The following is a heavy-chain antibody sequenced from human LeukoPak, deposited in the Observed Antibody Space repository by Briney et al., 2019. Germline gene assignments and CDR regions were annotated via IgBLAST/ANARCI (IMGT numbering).Heavy chain of an antibody. CDR3: ARDLAYCGGDCYSRGDDAFDI. J-gene: IGHJ3*02. CDR2: ISAYNGNT. CDR1: GYTFTSYG. D-gene: IGHD2-21*02. Sequence: ASVKVSCKASGYTFTSYGISWVRQAPGQGLEWMGWISAYNGNTNYAQKLQGRVTMTTDTSTSTAYMELRSPRSDDTAVYYCARDLAYCGGDCYSRGDDAFDIWGQGTMVTVSS. V-gene: IGHV1-18*01.